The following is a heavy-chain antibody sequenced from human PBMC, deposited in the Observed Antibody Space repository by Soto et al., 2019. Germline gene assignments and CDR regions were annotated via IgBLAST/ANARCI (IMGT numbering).Heavy chain of an antibody. D-gene: IGHD6-13*01. Sequence: PSETLSLTCTVSGGSISSYYWSWIRQPAGMGLEWIGRIYTSGSTNYNPSLKSRVTMSVDTSKNQFSLKLSSVTAADTAVYYCARSPVYSSSWYYFDYWGQGTLVTVSS. J-gene: IGHJ4*02. CDR2: IYTSGST. V-gene: IGHV4-4*07. CDR3: ARSPVYSSSWYYFDY. CDR1: GGSISSYY.